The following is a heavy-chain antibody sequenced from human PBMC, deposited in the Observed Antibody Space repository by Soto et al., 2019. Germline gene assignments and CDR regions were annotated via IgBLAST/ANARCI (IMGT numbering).Heavy chain of an antibody. CDR2: ISSSSSYI. V-gene: IGHV3-21*01. J-gene: IGHJ6*02. CDR3: ARDSSAVGYGMDV. Sequence: PXVSLRLSCAASGFTFSSYSMNWVRQAPGKGLEWVSSISSSSSYIYYADSVKGRFTISRDSAKNSLYLQMNSLRAEDTAVYYCARDSSAVGYGMDVWGQGTTVTVSS. CDR1: GFTFSSYS. D-gene: IGHD6-19*01.